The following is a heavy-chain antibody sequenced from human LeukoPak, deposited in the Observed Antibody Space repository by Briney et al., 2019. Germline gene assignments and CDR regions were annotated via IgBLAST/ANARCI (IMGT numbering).Heavy chain of an antibody. CDR2: ISSSSSTI. Sequence: GGSMRLSCAASGFTFSSYSMNLVRKAPGKGLEWVSYISSSSSTIYYADSVKGRFTISRDNAKNSLYLKTNSLRAEDTAVYYCAREETWELLNYWGQGTLVTVSS. D-gene: IGHD1-26*01. CDR3: AREETWELLNY. CDR1: GFTFSSYS. J-gene: IGHJ4*02. V-gene: IGHV3-48*01.